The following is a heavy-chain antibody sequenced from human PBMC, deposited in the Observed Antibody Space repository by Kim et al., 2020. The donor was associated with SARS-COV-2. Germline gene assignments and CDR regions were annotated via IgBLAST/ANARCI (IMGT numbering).Heavy chain of an antibody. D-gene: IGHD6-13*01. V-gene: IGHV3-48*02. CDR2: ISSSSSTI. CDR3: ARARSSWYRGAFDY. J-gene: IGHJ4*02. CDR1: GFTFSSYS. Sequence: GGSLRLSCAASGFTFSSYSMNWVRQAPGKGLEWVSYISSSSSTIYYADSVKGRFTISRDNAKNSLYLQMNSLRDEDTAVYYCARARSSWYRGAFDYWGQGTLVTVSS.